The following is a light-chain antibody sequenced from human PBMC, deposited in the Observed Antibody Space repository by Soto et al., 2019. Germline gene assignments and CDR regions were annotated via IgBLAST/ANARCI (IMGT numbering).Light chain of an antibody. CDR1: QSLLYNNTYNY. J-gene: IGKJ5*01. CDR2: FGS. V-gene: IGKV2-28*01. Sequence: EIVMTQSPLTLPVTPGEPASISCRSSQSLLYNNTYNYLDWYVQKPGQSPQLLIYFGSNRAPGVPDRFSGSGSGTDFTLKINRVEAEDVGTYYCRQGTHWPITCGQGTRLEIK. CDR3: RQGTHWPIT.